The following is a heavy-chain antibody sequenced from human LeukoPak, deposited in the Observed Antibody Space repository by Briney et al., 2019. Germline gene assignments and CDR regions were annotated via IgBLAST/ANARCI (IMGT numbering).Heavy chain of an antibody. J-gene: IGHJ4*02. Sequence: ALRLSCAASGFTFSSYAMHWVRQAPGKGLEWVAVISYDGSNKYYADSVKGRFTISRDNSKNTLYPQMNSLRAEDTAVYYCARSTMVYYFDYWGQGTLVTVSS. CDR1: GFTFSSYA. V-gene: IGHV3-30-3*01. CDR3: ARSTMVYYFDY. D-gene: IGHD3-10*01. CDR2: ISYDGSNK.